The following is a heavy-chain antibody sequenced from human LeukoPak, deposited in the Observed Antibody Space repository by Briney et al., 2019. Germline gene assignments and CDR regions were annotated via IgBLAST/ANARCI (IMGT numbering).Heavy chain of an antibody. CDR3: ARTVDTTTSTFDY. D-gene: IGHD5-18*01. J-gene: IGHJ4*02. CDR1: GYRFTSYW. Sequence: GESLKISCKGSGYRFTSYWIGWVRRMPGKGLEWMGIIYPGDSDTRYSPSFQGQVTISADKSISTAYLQWSSLKASDTAMYYCARTVDTTTSTFDYWGQGTLVTVSS. CDR2: IYPGDSDT. V-gene: IGHV5-51*01.